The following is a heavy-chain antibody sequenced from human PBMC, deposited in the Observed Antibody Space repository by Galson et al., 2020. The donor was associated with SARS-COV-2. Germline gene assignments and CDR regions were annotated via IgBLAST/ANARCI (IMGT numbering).Heavy chain of an antibody. CDR3: ARSPPASTSVTSIYFVY. J-gene: IGHJ4*02. CDR1: GFAFSSYT. D-gene: IGHD4-17*01. V-gene: IGHV3-21*01. CDR2: LDTSSTYI. Sequence: GGSLRLSCAASGFAFSSYTMNWVRQAPGKGLEWVASLDTSSTYIYYADSLKGRFTISRDNAENSLYLQMNSLRAEDTAVYYCARSPPASTSVTSIYFVYCCQGTHVTVSS.